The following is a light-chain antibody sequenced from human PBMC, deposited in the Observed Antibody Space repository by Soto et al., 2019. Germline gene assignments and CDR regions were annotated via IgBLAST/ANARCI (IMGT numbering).Light chain of an antibody. CDR2: TTS. Sequence: DIPMTQSPSSLSASVGDRVTIACRGSQTVSKFVNWYQQKPGKVPTLLIFTTSTLHSGVPSRFSGSGSGTEFTLTINGLQPEDFATYYCQQTYTLPRTFAQGTKVE. CDR1: QTVSKF. J-gene: IGKJ1*01. V-gene: IGKV1-39*01. CDR3: QQTYTLPRT.